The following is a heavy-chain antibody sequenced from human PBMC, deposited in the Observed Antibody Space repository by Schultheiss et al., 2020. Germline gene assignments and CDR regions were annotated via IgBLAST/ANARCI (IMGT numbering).Heavy chain of an antibody. Sequence: GGSLRLSCAASGFTFSTYAMHWVRQAPGKGLEWVAAIWYDGSNEYYADSVKGRFTISRDNSKNTLYLQMNSLRAEDTAVYYCARDQGDYFDYWGQGTLVTVAS. J-gene: IGHJ4*02. CDR1: GFTFSTYA. CDR2: IWYDGSNE. V-gene: IGHV3-33*01. D-gene: IGHD3-16*01. CDR3: ARDQGDYFDY.